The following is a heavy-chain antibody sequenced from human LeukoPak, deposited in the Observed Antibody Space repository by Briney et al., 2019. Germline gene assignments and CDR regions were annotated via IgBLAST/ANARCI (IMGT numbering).Heavy chain of an antibody. J-gene: IGHJ4*02. Sequence: ASVKVSCKASGFTFTSSAVQWVRQARGQRLEWIGWIVVGSGNTNYAQKFQERVTITRDMSTSTAYMELSSLRSEDTAVYYCAKSMELRGYYFDYWGQGTLVTVSS. CDR2: IVVGSGNT. CDR1: GFTFTSSA. V-gene: IGHV1-58*01. CDR3: AKSMELRGYYFDY. D-gene: IGHD1-7*01.